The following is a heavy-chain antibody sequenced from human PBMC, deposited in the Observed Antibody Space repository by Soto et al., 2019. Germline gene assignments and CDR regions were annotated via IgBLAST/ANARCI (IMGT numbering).Heavy chain of an antibody. CDR2: INAGNGNT. CDR1: GYTFTSYA. D-gene: IGHD6-13*01. J-gene: IGHJ4*02. CDR3: ARAPSWYYFDC. Sequence: QVQLVQSGAEVKKPGASVKVSCKASGYTFTSYAMHWVRQAPGQRLEWMGWINAGNGNTKYSQKFQGRVTITRDTSASTAYMELSSLRSEDTAVFYCARAPSWYYFDCWGQGTLVTVSS. V-gene: IGHV1-3*01.